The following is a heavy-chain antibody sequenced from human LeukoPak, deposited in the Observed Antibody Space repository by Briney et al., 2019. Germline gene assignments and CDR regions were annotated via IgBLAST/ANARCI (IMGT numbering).Heavy chain of an antibody. Sequence: PGGSLRLSCAASGFTFSSYSMNWVRQAPGKGLEWVSSISSSSSYIYYADSVKGRLTISRDNSKNTLYLQMNSLRVEDTAVYYCAKDLSYYYDSSRGDYWGQGTLVTVSS. J-gene: IGHJ4*02. V-gene: IGHV3-21*04. CDR2: ISSSSSYI. CDR1: GFTFSSYS. D-gene: IGHD3-22*01. CDR3: AKDLSYYYDSSRGDY.